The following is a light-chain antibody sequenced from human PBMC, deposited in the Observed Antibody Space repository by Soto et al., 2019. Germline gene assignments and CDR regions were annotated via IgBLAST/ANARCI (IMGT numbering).Light chain of an antibody. V-gene: IGKV1-5*01. CDR2: AAS. J-gene: IGKJ1*01. CDR1: QTISSW. CDR3: QQYKSYLRT. Sequence: DSQMTQSPSTLASSFVYRVAVTCRASQTISSWLAWYQQKPGKAPKLLIYAASTLESGVSSRFSGRGSGTEFTLTINSLQPEDFATYYCQQYKSYLRTFGQGTKVDIK.